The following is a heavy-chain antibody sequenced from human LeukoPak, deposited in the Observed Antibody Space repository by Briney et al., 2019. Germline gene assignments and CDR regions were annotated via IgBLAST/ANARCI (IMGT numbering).Heavy chain of an antibody. Sequence: GGSLRLSCAASGFTFSRDWMHWVRQAPGKGLVWVSRISDDGSITTYADSVQGRFTISRDNDKSTVFLQMNSLRVEDTAVYFCVRRDHEYNVYDRHFDFWGQRILVTVSS. CDR2: ISDDGSIT. D-gene: IGHD5/OR15-5a*01. CDR1: GFTFSRDW. J-gene: IGHJ4*02. CDR3: VRRDHEYNVYDRHFDF. V-gene: IGHV3-74*03.